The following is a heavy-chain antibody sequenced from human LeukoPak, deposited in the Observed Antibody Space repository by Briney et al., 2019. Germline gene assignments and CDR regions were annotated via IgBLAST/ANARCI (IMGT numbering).Heavy chain of an antibody. J-gene: IGHJ3*02. CDR2: IKSKPDGGTT. CDR1: GFTFTDAW. CDR3: TTHLLFCRSASCYVLDAFDI. D-gene: IGHD2-2*01. Sequence: GGSLRLSCAASGFTFTDAWLSWVRQAPGKGLEWVGRIKSKPDGGTTDYAAPVKGRFTISRHNSKNTLYLQMNSLKSEDTAVYYCTTHLLFCRSASCYVLDAFDIWGQGTVVTVSS. V-gene: IGHV3-15*01.